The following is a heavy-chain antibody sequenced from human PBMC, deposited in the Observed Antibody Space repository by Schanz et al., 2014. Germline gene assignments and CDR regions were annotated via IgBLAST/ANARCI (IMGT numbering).Heavy chain of an antibody. CDR1: GFTFSTYA. J-gene: IGHJ3*02. D-gene: IGHD5-12*01. Sequence: VQLLQSGGALVQPGGSLRLSCSASGFTFSTYAMSWARQTPGKGLEWVSSITTGGNTYYRDSVKGRFIVSRDNSKNTLYLELSSLRSDDTAVYYCARGGGPEDVFDIWGQGTILTVSS. V-gene: IGHV3-23*01. CDR2: ITTGGNT. CDR3: ARGGGPEDVFDI.